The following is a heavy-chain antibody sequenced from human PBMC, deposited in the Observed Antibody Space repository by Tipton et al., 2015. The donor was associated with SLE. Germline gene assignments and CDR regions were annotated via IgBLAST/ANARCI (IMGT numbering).Heavy chain of an antibody. CDR2: ISHSGDT. CDR1: DDSLRSISFQ. D-gene: IGHD5-24*01. Sequence: TLSLTCIVSDDSLRSISFQWDWIRQSPGKGLEWIGTISHSGDTHYNPSLKSRVTLSVDTSQSQFSVKLTSVTAADTAVYYCAREGVGMATRWAYYYYIDVWGKGTTVTVSS. V-gene: IGHV4-39*07. CDR3: AREGVGMATRWAYYYYIDV. J-gene: IGHJ6*03.